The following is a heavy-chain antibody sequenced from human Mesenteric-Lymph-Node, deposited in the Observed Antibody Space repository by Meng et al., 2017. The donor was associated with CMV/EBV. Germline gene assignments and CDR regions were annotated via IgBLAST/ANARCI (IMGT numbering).Heavy chain of an antibody. J-gene: IGHJ6*02. D-gene: IGHD1-1*01. Sequence: ASVKVSCKASGYTFTSYGISWVRQAPGQGLEWMGWISAYNGNTNYAQKLQGRVTMTTDTSTSTAYMELRSLRSEDTAVYYCARWKAGYYYYGMDVWGQGTTVTVS. CDR2: ISAYNGNT. V-gene: IGHV1-18*01. CDR3: ARWKAGYYYYGMDV. CDR1: GYTFTSYG.